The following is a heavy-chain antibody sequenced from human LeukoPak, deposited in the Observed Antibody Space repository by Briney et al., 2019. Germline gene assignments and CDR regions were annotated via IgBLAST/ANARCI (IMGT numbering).Heavy chain of an antibody. Sequence: GGSLRLSCAASWFTVSSNYMSWVRQAPARGLEWVSSIYSGGKTYYADSVKGRFAISRDNSKNTLKLQTSSLRAEDTAVYYCARIVGYSSGWDYCGQRNLGTVSS. CDR3: ARIVGYSSGWDY. CDR2: IYSGGKT. J-gene: IGHJ4*02. V-gene: IGHV3-53*01. CDR1: WFTVSSNY. D-gene: IGHD6-25*01.